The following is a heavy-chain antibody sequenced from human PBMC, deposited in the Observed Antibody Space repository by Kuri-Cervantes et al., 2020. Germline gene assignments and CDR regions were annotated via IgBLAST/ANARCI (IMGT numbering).Heavy chain of an antibody. D-gene: IGHD6-19*01. J-gene: IGHJ6*02. V-gene: IGHV1-8*01. CDR2: MNPNSGNT. CDR3: AREEGWQWLVGGGGGMDV. Sequence: ASVKVSCKASGYTFTNYDINWVRQATGQGLEWLGWMNPNSGNTGYAQKFQGRVTMTRNTSISTAYMELSSLRSEDTAAYYCAREEGWQWLVGGGGGMDVWGQGTTVTVSS. CDR1: GYTFTNYD.